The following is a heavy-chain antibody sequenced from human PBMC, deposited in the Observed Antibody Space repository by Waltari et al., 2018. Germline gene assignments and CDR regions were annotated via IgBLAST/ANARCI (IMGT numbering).Heavy chain of an antibody. CDR2: IKQEGSEK. CDR3: ARKIFGVVRDY. Sequence: EVQLVESGGGLVQPGGSLRLSCAASGFTFSNYWMTWVRQAPGKGLEWVANIKQEGSEKYYVDSGKGRFTISRDNAKNALYLQMNSLRAEDTAVYYCARKIFGVVRDYWGQGTLVTVSS. J-gene: IGHJ4*02. CDR1: GFTFSNYW. V-gene: IGHV3-7*01. D-gene: IGHD3-3*01.